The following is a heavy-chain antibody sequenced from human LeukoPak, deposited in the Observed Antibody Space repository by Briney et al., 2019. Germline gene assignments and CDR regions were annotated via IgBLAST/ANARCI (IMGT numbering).Heavy chain of an antibody. CDR2: IRKKGYGETT. Sequence: GGSLRLSCTASGFSFGDDAWSWFRQAPGKGLEFVCFIRKKGYGETTDYAASVRGRFTISRDDAKSIAYLQMNSLEIEDTALYYCSRGLHDYGDSNYYFDQWGRGAQVTVSS. J-gene: IGHJ4*02. D-gene: IGHD4-17*01. V-gene: IGHV3-49*03. CDR1: GFSFGDDA. CDR3: SRGLHDYGDSNYYFDQ.